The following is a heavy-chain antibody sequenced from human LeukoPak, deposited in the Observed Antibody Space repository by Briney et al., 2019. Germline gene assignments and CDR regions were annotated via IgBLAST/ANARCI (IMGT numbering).Heavy chain of an antibody. D-gene: IGHD3-22*01. V-gene: IGHV5-51*01. CDR1: GGTFSSYA. Sequence: KVSCKASGGTFSSYAISWVRQMPGKGLEWMGIIYPGDSDTRYSPSFQGQVTISADKSISTAYLQWSSLKASDTAMYYCARQNTYYYDSSGYYTLGMDVWGQGTTVTVSS. CDR2: IYPGDSDT. J-gene: IGHJ6*02. CDR3: ARQNTYYYDSSGYYTLGMDV.